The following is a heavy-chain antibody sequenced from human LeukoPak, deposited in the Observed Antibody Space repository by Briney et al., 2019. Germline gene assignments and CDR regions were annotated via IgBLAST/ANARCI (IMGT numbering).Heavy chain of an antibody. D-gene: IGHD1-26*01. V-gene: IGHV3-11*04. CDR3: ASRVQIVGAPFDY. Sequence: GGSLRLSCAASGFTFSDYYMSWIRQAPGKGLEWVSYISNSGSTKYYADSVKGRFTISRDNAKNSLYLQMNSLRAEDTAVYYCASRVQIVGAPFDYWGQGTLVTVSS. CDR2: ISNSGSTK. J-gene: IGHJ4*02. CDR1: GFTFSDYY.